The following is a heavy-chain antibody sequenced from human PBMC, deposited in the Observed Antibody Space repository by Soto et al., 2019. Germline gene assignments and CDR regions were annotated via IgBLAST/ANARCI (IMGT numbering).Heavy chain of an antibody. CDR3: AKDYLTLPCRLGELSLFTDY. J-gene: IGHJ4*02. V-gene: IGHV3-30*18. CDR2: TSYDGSNK. CDR1: GFIFRAYG. D-gene: IGHD3-16*02. Sequence: QVQLVESGGGVVQPGRSLRLSCAASGFIFRAYGMHWVRQSPGKGLEWVAVTSYDGSNKYYADSVKGRFTISRDNSKNTLYLQMNSLRAEDTAVYYCAKDYLTLPCRLGELSLFTDYWGQGALVTVSS.